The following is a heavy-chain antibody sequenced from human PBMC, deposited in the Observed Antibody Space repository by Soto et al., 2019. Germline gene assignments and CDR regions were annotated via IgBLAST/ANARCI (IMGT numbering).Heavy chain of an antibody. Sequence: EVQLLESGGGLVQPGGSLRPSCATSGFTFINYAMAWVRQAPGKGLEWVSIISGEGSSTHYADFVKGRFIISRDSSTNTLYLQMGSLRAEDTAVYYCAKARLYNSPFDNWGQGTVVSVSS. CDR2: ISGEGSST. J-gene: IGHJ4*02. CDR3: AKARLYNSPFDN. CDR1: GFTFINYA. V-gene: IGHV3-23*01. D-gene: IGHD3-16*01.